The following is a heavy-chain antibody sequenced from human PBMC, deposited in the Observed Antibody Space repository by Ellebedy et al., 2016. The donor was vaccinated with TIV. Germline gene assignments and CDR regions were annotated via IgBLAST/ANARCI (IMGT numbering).Heavy chain of an antibody. V-gene: IGHV3-7*01. CDR2: IKQDGSEK. J-gene: IGHJ4*02. D-gene: IGHD2-15*01. Sequence: GESLKISCAASGFTLSSYWMSWLRQAPGKGLEWVANIKQDGSEKYYVGSVKGRFTISRDNAKNSLYLQMNSLRAEDTAVCYCARAIGAGDGKWGQGALVTVSS. CDR3: ARAIGAGDGK. CDR1: GFTLSSYW.